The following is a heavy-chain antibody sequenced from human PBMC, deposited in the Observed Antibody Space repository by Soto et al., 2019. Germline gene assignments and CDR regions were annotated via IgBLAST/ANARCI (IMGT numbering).Heavy chain of an antibody. CDR1: GFSLSTSGVG. CDR3: AHRLSVVVPAAYYFDY. Sequence: SGPTLVNPTQTLTLTCTFSGFSLSTSGVGVGWIRQPPGKALEWLALLYWDDDKRYSPSLKSMLTITKDTSKNQVVLTMTNMDPVDTATYYCAHRLSVVVPAAYYFDYWGQGTLVTVSS. D-gene: IGHD2-2*01. V-gene: IGHV2-5*02. J-gene: IGHJ4*02. CDR2: LYWDDDK.